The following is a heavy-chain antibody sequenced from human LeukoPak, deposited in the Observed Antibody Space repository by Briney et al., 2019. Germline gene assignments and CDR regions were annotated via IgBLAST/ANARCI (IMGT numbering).Heavy chain of an antibody. D-gene: IGHD5-18*01. V-gene: IGHV3-23*01. CDR2: ISGSGGST. J-gene: IGHJ4*02. Sequence: PGGSLRLSCAASGFTFSSYAMSWVRQAPGKGLEWVSAISGSGGSTYYADSVKGRFTISRDNSKNTLYLQMNSLRAEDTAVYYCAKDRPSIQPTDEKNYFDYWGQGTLVTVSS. CDR1: GFTFSSYA. CDR3: AKDRPSIQPTDEKNYFDY.